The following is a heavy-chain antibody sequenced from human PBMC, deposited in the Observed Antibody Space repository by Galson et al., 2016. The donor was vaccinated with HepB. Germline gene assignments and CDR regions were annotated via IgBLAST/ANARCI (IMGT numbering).Heavy chain of an antibody. CDR2: IIPMFATV. CDR3: AREGDYYFGSGSYFSRRPPGGVKMKWFDS. CDR1: GGTFNNYA. Sequence: SVKVSCKASGGTFNNYAMGWVRQAPGQGLEWMGGIIPMFATVKYAQKFRGRVTITADTSTGTVYMGLSSLTSEDTAVYFCAREGDYYFGSGSYFSRRPPGGVKMKWFDSWGQGTLVTVSS. V-gene: IGHV1-69*06. J-gene: IGHJ5*01. D-gene: IGHD3-10*01.